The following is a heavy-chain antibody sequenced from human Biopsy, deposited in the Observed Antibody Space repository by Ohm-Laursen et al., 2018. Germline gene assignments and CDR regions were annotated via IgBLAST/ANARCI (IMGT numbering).Heavy chain of an antibody. CDR1: GFTFSVAW. Sequence: SPSLSRAGSGFTFSVAWLYWVCQAPRKGLEWVALGKINANGGTTEYPAPEEGRFSISRDDSRNTVYLHMCSLNTDDTAMYFCTAGIPGLSRSSDYWGQGTLVTVSS. CDR2: GKINANGGTT. CDR3: TAGIPGLSRSSDY. V-gene: IGHV3-15*05. D-gene: IGHD6-19*01. J-gene: IGHJ4*02.